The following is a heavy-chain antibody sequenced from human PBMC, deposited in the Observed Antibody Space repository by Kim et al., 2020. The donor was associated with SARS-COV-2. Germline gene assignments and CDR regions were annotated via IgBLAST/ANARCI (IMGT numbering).Heavy chain of an antibody. J-gene: IGHJ6*02. CDR1: GFTFSDYY. Sequence: GGSLRLSCAASGFTFSDYYMSWIRQAPGKGLEWVSYISSSGSTIYYADSVKGRFTISRDNAKNSLYLQMNSLRAEDTAVYYCARDQTTVTKNYYYYGMDVWGQGTTVTVSS. V-gene: IGHV3-11*01. CDR3: ARDQTTVTKNYYYYGMDV. CDR2: ISSSGSTI. D-gene: IGHD4-17*01.